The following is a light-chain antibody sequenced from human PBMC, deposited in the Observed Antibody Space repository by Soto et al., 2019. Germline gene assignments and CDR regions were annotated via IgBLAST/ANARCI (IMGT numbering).Light chain of an antibody. J-gene: IGKJ2*01. V-gene: IGKV1-39*01. CDR3: QQSYSTPVT. CDR2: AAS. Sequence: DLQMTQSPSSLSASVGDRVTITCRASQSIYNYLNWYQQKPGKAPKLLIYAASSLQSGVPSRFSVSGSGTDFTLTISSLQPEDFATYYCQQSYSTPVTFGQGTKLEIK. CDR1: QSIYNY.